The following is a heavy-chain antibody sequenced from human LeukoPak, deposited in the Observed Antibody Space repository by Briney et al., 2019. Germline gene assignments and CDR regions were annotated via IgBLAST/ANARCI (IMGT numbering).Heavy chain of an antibody. CDR3: AGRGGRAAAANWFDP. CDR2: ITYGGNNK. J-gene: IGHJ5*02. V-gene: IGHV3-30*03. D-gene: IGHD6-13*01. CDR1: GFTFSSYD. Sequence: GGSLRLSCAVSGFTFSSYDMHWVRQAPGKGLEWVADITYGGNNKYYADSVKGRFTISRDNAKNTLYLQMNSLRAEDTAVYYCAGRGGRAAAANWFDPWGQGTLVSVS.